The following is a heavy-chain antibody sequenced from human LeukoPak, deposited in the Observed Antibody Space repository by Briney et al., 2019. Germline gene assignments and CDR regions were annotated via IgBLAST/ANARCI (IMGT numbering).Heavy chain of an antibody. CDR1: GFNFSTYW. V-gene: IGHV3-74*01. CDR2: INNDGSGT. CDR3: ARYSSSWHAIDY. D-gene: IGHD6-13*01. J-gene: IGHJ4*02. Sequence: GGSLRLSCAASGFNFSTYWMHWVRQAPGKGLVWVSRINNDGSGTSYADSVKGRFTTSRDNAKDTLYLQMNSLRAEDTAVYYCARYSSSWHAIDYWGQGTLVTVSS.